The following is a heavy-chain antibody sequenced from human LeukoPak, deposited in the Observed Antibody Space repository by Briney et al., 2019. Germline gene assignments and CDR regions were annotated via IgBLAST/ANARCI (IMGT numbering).Heavy chain of an antibody. Sequence: GGSLRLSCAVSGYSVSNSFVGWVRQAPGQGLEWVSIIFNDGNTQYADSVEGRFTISRDSSQNTLWLQMNSLRVEDTAVYYCAKATHWLAYDYWGQGTLVTVSS. CDR3: AKATHWLAYDY. J-gene: IGHJ4*02. D-gene: IGHD6-19*01. CDR2: IFNDGNT. CDR1: GYSVSNSF. V-gene: IGHV3-53*01.